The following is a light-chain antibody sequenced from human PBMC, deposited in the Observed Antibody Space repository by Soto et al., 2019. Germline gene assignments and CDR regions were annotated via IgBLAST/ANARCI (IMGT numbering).Light chain of an antibody. J-gene: IGLJ1*01. CDR2: EGS. CDR1: SSDVGSYNL. CDR3: CSYAVXSLYV. Sequence: QSSLTQPASVSGSPVQSITISCTGTSSDVGSYNLFSWYQQHPGKSPKLMIYEGSKRPSGVSNRFSGSKSGNTASLTISGLKAEDEADYYWCSYAVXSLYVFGNGTKVT. V-gene: IGLV2-23*01.